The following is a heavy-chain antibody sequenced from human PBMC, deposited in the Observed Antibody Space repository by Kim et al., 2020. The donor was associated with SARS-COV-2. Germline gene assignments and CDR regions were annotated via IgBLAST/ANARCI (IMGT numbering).Heavy chain of an antibody. J-gene: IGHJ6*03. CDR3: AREDIVVVPAKSYYYYYMDV. Sequence: ASVKVSCKASGYTFTSYYMHWVRQAPGQGLEWMGIINPSGGSTSYAQKFQGRVTMTRDTSTSTVYMELSSLRSEDTAVYYCAREDIVVVPAKSYYYYYMDVWGKGTTVTVSS. V-gene: IGHV1-46*01. CDR2: INPSGGST. D-gene: IGHD2-2*01. CDR1: GYTFTSYY.